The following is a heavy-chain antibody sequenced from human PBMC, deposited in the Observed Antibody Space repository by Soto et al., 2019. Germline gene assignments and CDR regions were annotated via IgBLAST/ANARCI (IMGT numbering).Heavy chain of an antibody. D-gene: IGHD4-17*01. J-gene: IGHJ4*02. CDR2: ISSSGSAI. Sequence: EVQLVESGGGLVQPGGSLRLSCAASGFTFSSYSMNWVRQAPGKGLEWVSYISSSGSAIYYADSMRGRFTISRDNAKNSLYLQMNSLRDEDTAVYYCASGIELTGGANYGDYNDYWGQGTLVTVSS. CDR1: GFTFSSYS. CDR3: ASGIELTGGANYGDYNDY. V-gene: IGHV3-48*02.